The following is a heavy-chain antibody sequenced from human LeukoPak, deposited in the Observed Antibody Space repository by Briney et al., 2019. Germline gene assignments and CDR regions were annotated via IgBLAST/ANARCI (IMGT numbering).Heavy chain of an antibody. J-gene: IGHJ4*02. CDR1: GGSISTSKYY. V-gene: IGHV4-39*07. CDR2: IYHSGRT. CDR3: ARDRGGGFDH. Sequence: SETLSLTCTVSGGSISTSKYYWGWVRQPPGKGLEWIGSIYHSGRTFYNPSLKSRVTISVDTSKNQFSLKLTSVTAADTAVYYCARDRGGGFDHWGQGTLVTVSS. D-gene: IGHD2-15*01.